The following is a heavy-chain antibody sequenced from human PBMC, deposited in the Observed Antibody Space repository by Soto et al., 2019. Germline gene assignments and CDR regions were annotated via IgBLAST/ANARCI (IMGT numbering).Heavy chain of an antibody. J-gene: IGHJ4*02. V-gene: IGHV3-23*01. CDR1: GFTFSSYA. CDR3: AKGSDIVVVVAATPFDY. D-gene: IGHD2-15*01. Sequence: GGSLRLSCAASGFTFSSYAMSWVRQAPGKGLEWVSAISGSGGSTYYADSVKGRFTISRDNSKNTLYLQMNSLRAEDTAVYYCAKGSDIVVVVAATPFDYWGQGTLVTVSS. CDR2: ISGSGGST.